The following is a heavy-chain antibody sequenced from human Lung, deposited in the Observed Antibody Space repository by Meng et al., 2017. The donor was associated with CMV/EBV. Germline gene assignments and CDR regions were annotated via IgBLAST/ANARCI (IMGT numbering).Heavy chain of an antibody. CDR2: ISVDNGDT. CDR3: VRGGRDYRFDS. Sequence: ASXXVSCKTSGYSFTSFGITWVRQAPGRGLEWMGWISVDNGDTNYAEDFQDRVTMTTDIYRNTAYMELWSIRFDDTAFYYCVRGGRDYRFDSWGQGTLVTVSS. D-gene: IGHD4/OR15-4a*01. CDR1: GYSFTSFG. V-gene: IGHV1-18*01. J-gene: IGHJ4*02.